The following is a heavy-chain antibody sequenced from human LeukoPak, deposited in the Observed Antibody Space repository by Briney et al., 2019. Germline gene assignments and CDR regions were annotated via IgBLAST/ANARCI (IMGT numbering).Heavy chain of an antibody. CDR1: GGSIGSYY. J-gene: IGHJ3*01. V-gene: IGHV4-59*08. D-gene: IGHD4-17*01. CDR3: ARQRDYADYLDAFDV. Sequence: SETLSLTCTVSGGSIGSYYWSWIRQPPGKGVECIGYIYQSGTTNYNPSLKSRVTISADTSKNQFSLKLTSVTAADTAIYYCARQRDYADYLDAFDVWGQGTMVTVSS. CDR2: IYQSGTT.